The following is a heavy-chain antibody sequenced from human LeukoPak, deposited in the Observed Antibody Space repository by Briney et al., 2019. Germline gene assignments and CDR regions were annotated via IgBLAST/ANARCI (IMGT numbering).Heavy chain of an antibody. CDR1: GYTFTGYY. Sequence: ASVKVSCKASGYTFTGYYMHWVRQAPGQGLEWMGRINPNSGGTNYAQKFQGRVTMTRDTSISTAYMELSRLRSDDTAVYYCARARYYDSSGYYYEGDDWLDPWGQGTLVTVSS. CDR3: ARARYYDSSGYYYEGDDWLDP. D-gene: IGHD3-22*01. CDR2: INPNSGGT. V-gene: IGHV1-2*06. J-gene: IGHJ5*02.